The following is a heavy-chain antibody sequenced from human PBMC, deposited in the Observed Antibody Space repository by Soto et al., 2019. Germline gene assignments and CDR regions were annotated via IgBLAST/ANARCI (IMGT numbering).Heavy chain of an antibody. CDR1: GFTFIAYT. CDR2: ISSAKTYI. J-gene: IGHJ4*02. D-gene: IGHD4-17*01. Sequence: EVRLVESGGALVKPGTSLRLSCAASGFTFIAYTINWVRQAPGKGLEWVASISSAKTYIDYADSVRGRFTISRDNARNSVYLQMNSLRSEDTAIYYCASAVTLGWSPQGYWGQGTSVTVSS. V-gene: IGHV3-21*02. CDR3: ASAVTLGWSPQGY.